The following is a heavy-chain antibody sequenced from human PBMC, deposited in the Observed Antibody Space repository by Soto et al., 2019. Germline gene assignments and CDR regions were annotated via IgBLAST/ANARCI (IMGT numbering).Heavy chain of an antibody. V-gene: IGHV3-66*01. Sequence: EVQLVESGGGLVQPGGSLRLSCAASGFTVSSNYMSWVRQAPGKGLEWVSVIYSGGSTYYADSVKGRFTISRDNSKNTLYLQMHSLRAEDTAVYYCARETCSSTSCRDYWGQGTLVTVSS. CDR3: ARETCSSTSCRDY. CDR2: IYSGGST. CDR1: GFTVSSNY. D-gene: IGHD2-2*01. J-gene: IGHJ4*02.